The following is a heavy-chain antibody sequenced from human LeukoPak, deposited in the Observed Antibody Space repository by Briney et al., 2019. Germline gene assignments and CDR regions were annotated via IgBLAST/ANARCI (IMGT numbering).Heavy chain of an antibody. V-gene: IGHV1-69*04. CDR1: GGTFSSYA. Sequence: SVKVSCKASGGTFSSYAISWVRQAPGQGLEWMGGIIPILGIANYAQKFQGRVTITADKSTSTAYMELSSLRSEDTAVYYCAREGILRYFDWLYDWFDPWGQGTLVTVSS. D-gene: IGHD3-9*01. CDR2: IIPILGIA. CDR3: AREGILRYFDWLYDWFDP. J-gene: IGHJ5*02.